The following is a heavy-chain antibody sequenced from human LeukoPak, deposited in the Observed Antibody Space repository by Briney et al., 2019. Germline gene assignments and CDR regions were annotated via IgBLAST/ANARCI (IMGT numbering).Heavy chain of an antibody. J-gene: IGHJ4*02. D-gene: IGHD3-10*01. Sequence: SETLSLTCTVSGGSISSYYWSWIRQPAGKGLEWIGYIYYSGSTNYNPSLKSRVTISVDTSKNQFSLKLSSVTAADTAVYYCARVGWRGVIAYWGQGTLVTVSS. V-gene: IGHV4-59*01. CDR3: ARVGWRGVIAY. CDR1: GGSISSYY. CDR2: IYYSGST.